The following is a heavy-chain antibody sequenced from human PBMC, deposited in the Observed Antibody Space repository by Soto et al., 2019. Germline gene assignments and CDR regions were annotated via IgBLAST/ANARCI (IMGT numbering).Heavy chain of an antibody. CDR3: ARRTWGMDV. D-gene: IGHD2-8*01. J-gene: IGHJ6*02. V-gene: IGHV4-4*02. CDR1: SGSIRSSNW. Sequence: PSETLSLTCAVSSGSIRSSNWWSWVRQSPGKGLEWIGEIFHNGNTYYNPSLNSRVTIPVDTSKNQFSLNLRSVTAADTAVYYCARRTWGMDVWGQGTTVTVSS. CDR2: IFHNGNT.